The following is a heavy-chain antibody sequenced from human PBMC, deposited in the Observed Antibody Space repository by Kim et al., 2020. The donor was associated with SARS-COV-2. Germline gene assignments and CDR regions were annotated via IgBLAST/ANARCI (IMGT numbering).Heavy chain of an antibody. Sequence: GGSLRLSCSASGFTFSSYAMSWVRQAPGKGLEWVSAISGSGGSTYYADSVRGRFTISRDNSKNMLYLQMNILIAEATALYYSAERGTAGRPTDYYYGLD. J-gene: IGHJ6*01. D-gene: IGHD1-1*01. CDR1: GFTFSSYA. V-gene: IGHV3-23*01. CDR2: ISGSGGST. CDR3: AERGTAGRPTDYYYGLD.